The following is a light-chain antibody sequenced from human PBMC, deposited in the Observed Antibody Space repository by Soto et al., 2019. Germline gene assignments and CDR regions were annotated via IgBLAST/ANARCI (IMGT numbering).Light chain of an antibody. Sequence: DIQMTQSPSTLSASVGDRVTITCRASQSISSWLAWYQQKPGKAPKLLIYKASSLESGVPSRFSGSGSGTEFTLTISSLQPDVFAIYYCQQYNSYFRSFGQGTKVEIK. V-gene: IGKV1-5*03. J-gene: IGKJ1*01. CDR3: QQYNSYFRS. CDR2: KAS. CDR1: QSISSW.